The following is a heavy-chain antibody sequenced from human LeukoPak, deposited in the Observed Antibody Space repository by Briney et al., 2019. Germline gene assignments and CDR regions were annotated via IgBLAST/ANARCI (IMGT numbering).Heavy chain of an antibody. CDR2: MYYSGST. D-gene: IGHD1-26*01. Sequence: SETLSLTCSVSGGSITSTYYWGWIRQPPGKGLEWIGSMYYSGSTYYNPSLKSRVTMSVDTSKNQFSLRLSSVTAADTAVYYCASGSGSWIYFDYWGQGTLVTVSS. J-gene: IGHJ4*02. CDR3: ASGSGSWIYFDY. CDR1: GGSITSTYY. V-gene: IGHV4-39*07.